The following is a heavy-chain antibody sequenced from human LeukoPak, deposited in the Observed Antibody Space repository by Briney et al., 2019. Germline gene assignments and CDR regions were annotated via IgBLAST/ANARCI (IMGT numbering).Heavy chain of an antibody. Sequence: SQTLSLTCTVSGGSISSGGNYWSWIRQPPGKGLEWIGYIYHSGGTYYNPSLKSRVTISVDTSKKQFSLKLSSVTAADTAVYYCARGQGSDSSNYYFDYWGQGTLVTFSS. J-gene: IGHJ4*02. D-gene: IGHD6-6*01. CDR2: IYHSGGT. CDR1: GGSISSGGNY. CDR3: ARGQGSDSSNYYFDY. V-gene: IGHV4-30-2*01.